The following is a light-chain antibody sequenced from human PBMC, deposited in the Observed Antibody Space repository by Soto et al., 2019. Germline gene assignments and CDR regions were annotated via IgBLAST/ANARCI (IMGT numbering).Light chain of an antibody. CDR1: SSNIGASFD. CDR3: QSYDRNLFPYG. CDR2: GNS. V-gene: IGLV1-40*01. J-gene: IGLJ1*01. Sequence: QSVLTQPPSVSGAPGQRVTISCTGSSSNIGASFDVHWYQQIPRTAPKLLIYGNSNRPSGVPDRFSGSKSATSASLAITGLQAEDEADYYCQSYDRNLFPYGFGTGTKVTGL.